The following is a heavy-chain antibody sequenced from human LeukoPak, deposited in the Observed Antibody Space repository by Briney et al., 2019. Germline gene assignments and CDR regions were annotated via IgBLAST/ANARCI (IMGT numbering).Heavy chain of an antibody. CDR3: ASGLSPHYYYGMDV. V-gene: IGHV1-8*01. CDR2: MNPNSGNT. CDR1: GYTFTSYD. J-gene: IGHJ6*02. Sequence: ASVKVSCKASGYTFTSYDINWVRQATGQGLEWMGWMNPNSGNTGYAQKFQCRVTMTRNPSISTAYMELSSLRSEATAVYYCASGLSPHYYYGMDVWGQGTTVTVSS.